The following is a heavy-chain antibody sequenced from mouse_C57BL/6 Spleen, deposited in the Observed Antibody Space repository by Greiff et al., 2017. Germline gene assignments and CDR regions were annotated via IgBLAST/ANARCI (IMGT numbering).Heavy chain of an antibody. CDR3: ARYYDYDVWFAY. D-gene: IGHD2-4*01. V-gene: IGHV1-72*01. J-gene: IGHJ3*01. CDR2: IDPNSGGT. Sequence: QVQLQQPGAELVKPGASVKLSCKASGYTFTSYWMHWVKQRPGRGLEWIGRIDPNSGGTKYNEKFKSKATLTVDKPSSTAYMQLSILTSEDSAVYYCARYYDYDVWFAYWGQGTLVTVSA. CDR1: GYTFTSYW.